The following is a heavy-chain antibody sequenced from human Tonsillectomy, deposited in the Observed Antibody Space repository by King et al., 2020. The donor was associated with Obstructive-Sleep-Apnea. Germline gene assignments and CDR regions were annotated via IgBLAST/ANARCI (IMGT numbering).Heavy chain of an antibody. Sequence: VQLVESGGGLVKPGGSLRLSCAASGFTFTSYNMNWVRQAPGKGLEWVSSIDSSNSYIYYADSVKGRFTISRDNAKNSLYLRMSSLRAEDTAAYYCARDPFYYDRSGYYYDSWGQGTLVTVSS. J-gene: IGHJ5*01. CDR3: ARDPFYYDRSGYYYDS. CDR1: GFTFTSYN. CDR2: IDSSNSYI. D-gene: IGHD3-22*01. V-gene: IGHV3-21*01.